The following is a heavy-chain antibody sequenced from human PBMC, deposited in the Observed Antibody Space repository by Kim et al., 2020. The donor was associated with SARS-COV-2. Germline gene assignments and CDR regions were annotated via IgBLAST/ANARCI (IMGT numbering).Heavy chain of an antibody. J-gene: IGHJ4*02. CDR3: ATGSGSSWLNYFDY. V-gene: IGHV1-69*02. Sequence: AQKFQGRVTITADKSTSTAYMELSSLRSEDTAVYYCATGSGSSWLNYFDYWGQGTLVTVSS. D-gene: IGHD6-13*01.